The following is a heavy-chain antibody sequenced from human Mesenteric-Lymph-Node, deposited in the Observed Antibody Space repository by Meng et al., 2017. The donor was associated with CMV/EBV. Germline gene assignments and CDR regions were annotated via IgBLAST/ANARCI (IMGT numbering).Heavy chain of an antibody. Sequence: ASVKVSCKASGYIFTNYPITWLRQAPGQGLEFMGWISAYGDNTNCAKGVQGRVTMTTDTSTSTAYMELRSLRSDDTAMYYCARTTGRHENDGHWPLFDYWGQGTLVTVSS. CDR3: ARTTGRHENDGHWPLFDY. J-gene: IGHJ4*02. V-gene: IGHV1-18*01. CDR2: ISAYGDNT. CDR1: GYIFTNYP. D-gene: IGHD4-11*01.